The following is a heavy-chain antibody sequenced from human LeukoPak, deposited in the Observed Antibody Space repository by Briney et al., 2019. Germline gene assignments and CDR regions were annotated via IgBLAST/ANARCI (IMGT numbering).Heavy chain of an antibody. Sequence: KPSETLSLTCTGYGCSISSYYWSWIRQPPGKGLEWIGYMFYSGSTNYNPSLKSRVTISVDTSKNQFSLKLSPVTAADTAVYCCARGGYYGSGSFYGMDVWGQGTTVTVSS. CDR3: ARGGYYGSGSFYGMDV. CDR1: GCSISSYY. J-gene: IGHJ6*02. CDR2: MFYSGST. D-gene: IGHD3-10*01. V-gene: IGHV4-59*01.